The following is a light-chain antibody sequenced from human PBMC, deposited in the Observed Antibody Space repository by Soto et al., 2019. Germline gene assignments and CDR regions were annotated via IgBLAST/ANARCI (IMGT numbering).Light chain of an antibody. CDR1: SNDVGGYNY. V-gene: IGLV2-14*01. CDR3: SSYTSSSTLGHVV. J-gene: IGLJ2*01. CDR2: DVS. Sequence: QSALTQPASVSGSPGQSITISCTGTSNDVGGYNYVSWYQQHPGKAPNLMIYDVSNRPSGVSNRFSGSKSGNTASLTISGLQAEDEADYYCSSYTSSSTLGHVVFGAGTKLTVL.